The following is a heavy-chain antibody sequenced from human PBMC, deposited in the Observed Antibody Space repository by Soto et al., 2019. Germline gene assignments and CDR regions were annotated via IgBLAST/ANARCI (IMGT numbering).Heavy chain of an antibody. CDR3: ARPKVATRNIYYFDY. V-gene: IGHV4-34*01. J-gene: IGHJ4*02. Sequence: SETLSLTCAVYGGSFSGYYWSWIRQPPGKGLEWIGEINHSGSTNYNPSLKSRVTISVDTSKNQFSLKLSSVTAADTAVYYCARPKVATRNIYYFDYWGQGTLVTVSS. D-gene: IGHD5-12*01. CDR2: INHSGST. CDR1: GGSFSGYY.